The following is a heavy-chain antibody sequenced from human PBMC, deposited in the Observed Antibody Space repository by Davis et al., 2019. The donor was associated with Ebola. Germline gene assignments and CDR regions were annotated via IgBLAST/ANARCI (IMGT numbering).Heavy chain of an antibody. V-gene: IGHV3-9*01. J-gene: IGHJ4*02. CDR1: GFTFDDYA. CDR3: AKAYDSGGSLLYYFDF. Sequence: SLKISCAASGFTFDDYAMHWVRQAPGKGLEWVSGISWNSGRIGYADSVKGRFTISRDNAKNSLYLQMNSLRSEDTALYYCAKAYDSGGSLLYYFDFWGQGTLVTVSS. D-gene: IGHD3-22*01. CDR2: ISWNSGRI.